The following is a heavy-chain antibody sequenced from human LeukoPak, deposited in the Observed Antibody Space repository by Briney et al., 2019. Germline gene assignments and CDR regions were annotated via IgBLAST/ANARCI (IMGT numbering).Heavy chain of an antibody. V-gene: IGHV1-18*01. D-gene: IGHD3-16*02. CDR2: ISAYNGNT. Sequence: GASVKVSCKASGYTFTSYGISWVRQAPGQGLEWMGWISAYNGNTNNAQKLQGRVTMTTDTSTSTDYMELRSLSSEDTAVYYCAREYVWGSYRPLSDWGQGTLVTVSS. J-gene: IGHJ4*02. CDR1: GYTFTSYG. CDR3: AREYVWGSYRPLSD.